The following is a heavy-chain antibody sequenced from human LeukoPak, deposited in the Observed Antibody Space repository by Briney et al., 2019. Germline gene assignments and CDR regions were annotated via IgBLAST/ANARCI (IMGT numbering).Heavy chain of an antibody. Sequence: GGTLRLSCAASGFTFTSYAMSWVRQAPGKGLEWVSAINPSGSDTYYADSVNGPFTISSDNSRNTLDLQMSRLSADDSALYYWAKRGAYKTMAVFDYWGEGELVTVSS. CDR3: AKRGAYKTMAVFDY. V-gene: IGHV3-23*05. J-gene: IGHJ4*02. D-gene: IGHD2-21*01. CDR2: INPSGSDT. CDR1: GFTFTSYA.